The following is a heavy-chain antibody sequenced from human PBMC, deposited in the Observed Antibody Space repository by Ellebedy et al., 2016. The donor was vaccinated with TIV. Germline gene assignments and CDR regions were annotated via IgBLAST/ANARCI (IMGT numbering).Heavy chain of an antibody. J-gene: IGHJ3*01. CDR1: GFIFNFYA. CDR3: ARDPVGVGPAFDV. CDR2: ITESGGNT. Sequence: GESLKISCAATGFIFNFYAMTWVRQAPGKGLEWVSSITESGGNTYYADSVKGRFTISRDNSKDTLFLQMNSLRAEDTAIYFCARDPVGVGPAFDVWGQGTMVTVSS. D-gene: IGHD4-23*01. V-gene: IGHV3-23*01.